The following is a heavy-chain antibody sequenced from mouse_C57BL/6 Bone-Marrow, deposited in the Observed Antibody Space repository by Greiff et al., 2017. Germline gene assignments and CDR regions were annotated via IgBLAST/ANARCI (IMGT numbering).Heavy chain of an antibody. CDR3: ARGGDYDGVDY. CDR2: IDPSDSYT. J-gene: IGHJ2*01. Sequence: QVQLQQSGAELVKPGASVKLSCKASGYTFTSYWMQWVKQRPGQGLEWIGEIDPSDSYTNYNQKFKGKATLTVDTSSSTAYMQLSSLTSEDSAVYYCARGGDYDGVDYWGQGTTLTVSS. D-gene: IGHD2-4*01. V-gene: IGHV1-50*01. CDR1: GYTFTSYW.